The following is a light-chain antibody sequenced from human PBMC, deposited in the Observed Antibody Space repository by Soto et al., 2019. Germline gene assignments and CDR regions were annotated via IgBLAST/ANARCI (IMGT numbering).Light chain of an antibody. Sequence: QSALTQPPSASGSPGQSVTIPCTGTSSDVGGYDHVSWYQQHPGKAPKLMIYEVTKRPAGVPDRFSGSKSGNTASLTVSGLQAEDEADYYCSSDAVNCNYVFGTGTKLTVL. CDR2: EVT. CDR1: SSDVGGYDH. CDR3: SSDAVNCNYV. J-gene: IGLJ1*01. V-gene: IGLV2-8*01.